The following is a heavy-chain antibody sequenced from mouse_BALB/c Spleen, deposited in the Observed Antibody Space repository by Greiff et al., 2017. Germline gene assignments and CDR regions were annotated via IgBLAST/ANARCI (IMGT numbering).Heavy chain of an antibody. D-gene: IGHD6-1*01. J-gene: IGHJ3*01. Sequence: EVQGVESGGGLVQPGGSRKLSCAASGFTFSSFGMHWVRQAPEKGLEWVAYISSGSSTIYYADTVKGRFTISRDNPKNTLFLQMTSLRSEDTAMYYCARGGKQRTGFAYWGQGTLVTVSA. CDR3: ARGGKQRTGFAY. CDR1: GFTFSSFG. CDR2: ISSGSSTI. V-gene: IGHV5-17*02.